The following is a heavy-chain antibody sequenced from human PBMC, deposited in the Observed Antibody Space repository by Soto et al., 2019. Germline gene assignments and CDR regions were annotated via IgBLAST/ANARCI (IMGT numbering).Heavy chain of an antibody. V-gene: IGHV1-2*02. CDR3: ARDPTKYCSGGSCYSGYYGMHX. CDR2: TNPNSGGT. D-gene: IGHD2-15*01. J-gene: IGHJ6*02. CDR1: GYTFTGYY. Sequence: ASLKVSCNASGYTFTGYYMHWVRQAPGQGLEWMGWTNPNSGGTNYAQKFQGRVTMTRDTSISTDYMELSRLRSDDTAVYYCARDPTKYCSGGSCYSGYYGMHXWGQGTTVTVS.